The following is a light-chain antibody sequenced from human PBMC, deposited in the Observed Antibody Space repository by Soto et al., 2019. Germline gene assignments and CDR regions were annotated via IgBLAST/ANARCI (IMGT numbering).Light chain of an antibody. V-gene: IGLV2-8*01. CDR1: TRDIGAYNY. CDR2: EVT. J-gene: IGLJ1*01. CDR3: SSFAGTNSFV. Sequence: QSVLAQPPAASGSPRQSVTISCTGTTRDIGAYNYGSWDRQRPGKSPKLIIDEVTRRPSGDPDRIFGSKYDTTASLTVSGLQAEDEADYYCSSFAGTNSFVFGTGTKVPV.